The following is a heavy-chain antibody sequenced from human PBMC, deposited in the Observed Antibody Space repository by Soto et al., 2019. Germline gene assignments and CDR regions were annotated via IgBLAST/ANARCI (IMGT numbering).Heavy chain of an antibody. J-gene: IGHJ4*02. CDR3: AREGQQLALGY. CDR2: INHSGST. CDR1: GGSFSGYY. D-gene: IGHD6-13*01. V-gene: IGHV4-34*01. Sequence: QVQLQQWGAGLLKPSETLSLTCAVYGGSFSGYYWSWIRQPPGKGLEWIGEINHSGSTNYNPSLKSRVTISVDTSKIQFSLKLSSVTAADTAVYYCAREGQQLALGYWGQGTLVTVSS.